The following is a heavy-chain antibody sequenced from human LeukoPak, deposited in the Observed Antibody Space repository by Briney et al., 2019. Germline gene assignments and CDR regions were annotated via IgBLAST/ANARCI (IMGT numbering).Heavy chain of an antibody. CDR2: INPSGGST. CDR1: GYTFTSYG. CDR3: ARGAYSGSHFDY. V-gene: IGHV1-46*01. D-gene: IGHD1-1*01. J-gene: IGHJ4*02. Sequence: ASVKVSCKASGYTFTSYGISWVRQAPGQGLEWMGIINPSGGSTSYAQKFQGRVTMTRDMSTSTVYMELSSLRSEDTAVYYCARGAYSGSHFDYWGQGTLVTVSS.